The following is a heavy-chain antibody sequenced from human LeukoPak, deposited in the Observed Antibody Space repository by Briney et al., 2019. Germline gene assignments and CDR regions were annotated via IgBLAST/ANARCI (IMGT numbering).Heavy chain of an antibody. D-gene: IGHD3-10*01. CDR2: IQSKTDGGTT. Sequence: GGSLRLSCAASGFTFSNTWMNWVRQAPGKGLEWVGRIQSKTDGGTTEYAAPVKGRFTISRDDSKTTLYLQMNSLKTEDTAVYYCATLTVRGVINIWGQGTLVTVSS. V-gene: IGHV3-15*01. CDR1: GFTFSNTW. CDR3: ATLTVRGVINI. J-gene: IGHJ4*02.